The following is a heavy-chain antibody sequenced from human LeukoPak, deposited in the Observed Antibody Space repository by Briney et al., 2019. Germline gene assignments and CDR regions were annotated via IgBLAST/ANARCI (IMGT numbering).Heavy chain of an antibody. D-gene: IGHD3-10*01. CDR2: ISWNSGSI. CDR3: AKDYNYGSGSYQAYYFDY. CDR1: GFTFDDYA. V-gene: IGHV3-9*01. J-gene: IGHJ4*02. Sequence: PGRSLTLSCAASGFTFDDYAMHWVRQAPGKGLEWVSGISWNSGSIGYADSVKGRFTISRDNAKNSLYLQMNSLRAEDTALYYCAKDYNYGSGSYQAYYFDYWGQGTLVTVSS.